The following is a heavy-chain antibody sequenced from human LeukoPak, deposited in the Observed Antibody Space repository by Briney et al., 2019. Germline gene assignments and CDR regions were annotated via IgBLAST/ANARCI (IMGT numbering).Heavy chain of an antibody. D-gene: IGHD3-22*01. CDR3: ARKYYYDSSGYYFGWFDP. J-gene: IGHJ5*02. V-gene: IGHV1-46*01. Sequence: GASVKVSCKASVYTFTSYYMHWVRRAPGQGREWMGIINHSGGSTSYAQKFQGRVTMTRDTSTSTVYMELSSLRSEDTAVYYCARKYYYDSSGYYFGWFDPWGQGTLVTVSS. CDR1: VYTFTSYY. CDR2: INHSGGST.